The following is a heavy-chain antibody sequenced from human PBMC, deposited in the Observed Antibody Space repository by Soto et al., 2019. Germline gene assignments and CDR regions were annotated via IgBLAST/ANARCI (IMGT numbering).Heavy chain of an antibody. V-gene: IGHV4-31*03. CDR3: ATGTSSWFES. CDR1: GGSISRDSYY. D-gene: IGHD1-1*01. J-gene: IGHJ5*01. Sequence: QVQLQESGPGLVKPSQTLSLTCSVSGGSISRDSYYWTWIRQHPGKGLEWIGYIYYTGITHYSPSLRTRVTISVDTSNSQFSLYLNSVTAADTAVYYCATGTSSWFESWGQGTLVTVSS. CDR2: IYYTGIT.